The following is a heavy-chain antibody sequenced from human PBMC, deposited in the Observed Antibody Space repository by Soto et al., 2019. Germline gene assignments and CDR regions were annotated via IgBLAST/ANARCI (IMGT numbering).Heavy chain of an antibody. D-gene: IGHD1-26*01. J-gene: IGHJ6*03. CDR2: INAGNGNT. V-gene: IGHV1-3*01. CDR1: GYTFTSYA. CDR3: ARDYRERYYYYYMDV. Sequence: GASVKVSCKASGYTFTSYAMHWVRQAPGQRLEWMGWINAGNGNTKYSQKFQGRVTMTRNTSISTAYMELSSLRSEDTAVYYCARDYRERYYYYYMDVWGKGTTVTVSS.